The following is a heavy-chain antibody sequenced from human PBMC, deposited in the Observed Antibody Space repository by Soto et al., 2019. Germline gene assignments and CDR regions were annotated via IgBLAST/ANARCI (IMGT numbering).Heavy chain of an antibody. CDR2: ISPFTGDT. J-gene: IGHJ4*02. Sequence: QVQLVQSGTEVKKPGASVRVSCKTSGYSFTNYGINWVRQAPGQGLDWMGWISPFTGDTHYTQSLQGRITVTTDTSPNTAYMELRRLRAADTAGYYWARSCSGGSCHSAYWGQGILVTVSS. CDR1: GYSFTNYG. CDR3: ARSCSGGSCHSAY. V-gene: IGHV1-18*04. D-gene: IGHD2-15*01.